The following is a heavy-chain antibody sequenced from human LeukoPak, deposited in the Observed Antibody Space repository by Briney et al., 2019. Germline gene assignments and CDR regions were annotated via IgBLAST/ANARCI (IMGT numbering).Heavy chain of an antibody. CDR3: AKAGANWFDP. CDR2: ISRSGDDT. V-gene: IGHV3-23*01. D-gene: IGHD3-10*01. Sequence: TGGSLRLSCAASGVTFSGYAMSWVRQAPGKGLQWVATISRSGDDTYYADSVKGRFTVSRDNSKNTLYVQMNSLRAEDTAIYYCAKAGANWFDPWGQGTLVTVSS. CDR1: GVTFSGYA. J-gene: IGHJ5*02.